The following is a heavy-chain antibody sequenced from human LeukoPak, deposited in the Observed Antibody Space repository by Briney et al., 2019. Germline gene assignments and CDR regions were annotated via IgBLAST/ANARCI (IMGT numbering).Heavy chain of an antibody. D-gene: IGHD5-12*01. CDR3: AKDRPEWVIVATTPDY. V-gene: IGHV3-23*01. CDR2: ITDSGGRT. J-gene: IGHJ4*02. CDR1: GFTFSSYA. Sequence: GGSLRLSCAASGFTFSSYAMNWVRPAPGKGLEWVSGITDSGGRTYYADSVKGRFTISRDNSKNTLYLQMNSLRAEDTAVYYCAKDRPEWVIVATTPDYWGQGTLVTVSS.